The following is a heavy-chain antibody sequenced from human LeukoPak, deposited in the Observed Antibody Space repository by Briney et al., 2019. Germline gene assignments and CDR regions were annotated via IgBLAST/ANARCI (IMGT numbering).Heavy chain of an antibody. CDR3: ARDPGGYCSGGSCFVPYYFDY. Sequence: SVKVSCKASGGTFSSYAISWVRQAPAQGLEWMGRIIPIFGTANYAQKFQGRVTITTDESTSTAYMELSSLRSEDTAVYYCARDPGGYCSGGSCFVPYYFDYWGQGTLVTVSS. CDR2: IIPIFGTA. V-gene: IGHV1-69*05. D-gene: IGHD2-15*01. CDR1: GGTFSSYA. J-gene: IGHJ4*02.